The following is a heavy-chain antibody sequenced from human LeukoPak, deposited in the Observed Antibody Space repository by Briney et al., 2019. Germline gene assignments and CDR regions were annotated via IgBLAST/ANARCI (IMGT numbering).Heavy chain of an antibody. CDR1: GGSFSGYY. V-gene: IGHV4-34*01. D-gene: IGHD2-15*01. CDR3: ARVGIGYCSGGSCYYVDY. J-gene: IGHJ4*02. Sequence: SETLSLTCAVYGGSFSGYYWSWIRQPPGKGLEWIGEINHSGSTNYNPSLKSRVTISVDTSKNQFSLKLSSVTAADTAVYYCARVGIGYCSGGSCYYVDYWGQGTLVTVSS. CDR2: INHSGST.